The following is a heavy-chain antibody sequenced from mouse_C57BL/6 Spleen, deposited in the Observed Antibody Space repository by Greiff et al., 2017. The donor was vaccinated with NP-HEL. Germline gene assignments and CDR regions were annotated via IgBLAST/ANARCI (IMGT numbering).Heavy chain of an antibody. V-gene: IGHV5-17*01. CDR2: ISSGSSTI. J-gene: IGHJ4*01. CDR1: GFTFSDYG. Sequence: EVQGVESGGGLVKPGGSLKLSCAASGFTFSDYGMHWVRQAPEKGLEWVAYISSGSSTIYYADTVKGRFTISRDNAKNTLFLQMTSLRSEDTAMYYCARWGYYGSSYDYYAMDYWGQGTSVTVSS. CDR3: ARWGYYGSSYDYYAMDY. D-gene: IGHD1-1*01.